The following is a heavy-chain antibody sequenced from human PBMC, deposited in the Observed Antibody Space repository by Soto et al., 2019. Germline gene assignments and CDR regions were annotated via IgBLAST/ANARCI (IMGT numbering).Heavy chain of an antibody. D-gene: IGHD2-15*01. Sequence: SLRLSCEASGFTFSGFDMHWVRQPTGKGLEWVSTIGTAGDTYYAVSVEGRSTISRDNAKNSLSLQMNSLRAGDTAVYFCARGQEVGAHFFDSWGQGTQVTVSS. CDR1: GFTFSGFD. CDR2: IGTAGDT. V-gene: IGHV3-13*01. CDR3: ARGQEVGAHFFDS. J-gene: IGHJ4*02.